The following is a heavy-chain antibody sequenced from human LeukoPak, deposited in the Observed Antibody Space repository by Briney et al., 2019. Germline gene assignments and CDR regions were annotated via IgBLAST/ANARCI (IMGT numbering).Heavy chain of an antibody. CDR2: IGDAGT. D-gene: IGHD3-16*01. J-gene: IGHJ3*01. CDR1: GFTFNDVA. V-gene: IGHV3-23*01. CDR3: AKNLGPFDV. Sequence: PGGSLRLSCAASGFTFNDVAMTWVRQAPGKGLDWVSSIGDAGTYYADSVKGRFTISRDNSKNMLYLQLNSLRAGDTAMYYCAKNLGPFDVRGQGTMVTVSS.